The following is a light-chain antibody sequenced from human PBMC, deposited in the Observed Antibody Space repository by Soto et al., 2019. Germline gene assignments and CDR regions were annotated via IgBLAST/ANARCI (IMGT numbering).Light chain of an antibody. Sequence: QPVLTQPPSVSGAPGQRVTISCTGSSSNIGAGYEVHWYQQLPGTAPRLLVSGNIYRPSWVPDRFSGAKSGTAVSLAITGLQAEDEADYHCQSYSSTLSGVVFGGGTKRTVL. V-gene: IGLV1-40*01. CDR2: GNI. CDR3: QSYSSTLSGVV. J-gene: IGLJ3*02. CDR1: SSNIGAGYE.